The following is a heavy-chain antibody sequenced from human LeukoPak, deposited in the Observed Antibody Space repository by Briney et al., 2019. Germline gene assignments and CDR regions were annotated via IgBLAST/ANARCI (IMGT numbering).Heavy chain of an antibody. CDR2: INSGSSSI. D-gene: IGHD3-10*01. V-gene: IGHV3-21*01. CDR1: GFTFSSYS. CDR3: AKEHRGVARLCYFYY. J-gene: IGHJ4*02. Sequence: GGSLRLSCAASGFTFSSYSMNWVRQAPGKGLDWVSSINSGSSSIYYADSVRGCFTPSTDTAKNSLYLQMNSLRAEKTALYYSAKEHRGVARLCYFYYWGQGTLVTASS.